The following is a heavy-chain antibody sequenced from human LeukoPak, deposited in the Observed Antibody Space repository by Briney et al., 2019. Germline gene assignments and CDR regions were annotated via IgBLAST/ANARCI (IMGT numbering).Heavy chain of an antibody. CDR1: GGSISSSSYY. Sequence: PSETLSLTCTLSGGSISSSSYYGGWIRHPPGKGREWMGCIYYSGRTSSTPSLKSRVTISAGTSKNQSSLKLRSVTAPDTAVYSCARHFIPAVAGLDYWGQGTLVTVSS. V-gene: IGHV4-39*01. CDR3: ARHFIPAVAGLDY. CDR2: IYYSGRT. J-gene: IGHJ4*02. D-gene: IGHD6-19*01.